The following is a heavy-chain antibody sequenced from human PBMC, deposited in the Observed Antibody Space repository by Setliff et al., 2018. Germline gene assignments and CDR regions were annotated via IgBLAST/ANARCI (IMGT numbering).Heavy chain of an antibody. V-gene: IGHV7-4-1*02. CDR1: GYTFTTYA. CDR2: INTNTGNP. D-gene: IGHD3-10*01. Sequence: ASVKVSCKSSGYTFTTYAISWMRQAPGQGLEWMGWINTNTGNPSYAQGFTGRFVFSLDTSVSTAYLQISSLKAEDTALYYCARASRFGTIKYRGDYYMDVWGKGTTVAVSS. J-gene: IGHJ6*03. CDR3: ARASRFGTIKYRGDYYMDV.